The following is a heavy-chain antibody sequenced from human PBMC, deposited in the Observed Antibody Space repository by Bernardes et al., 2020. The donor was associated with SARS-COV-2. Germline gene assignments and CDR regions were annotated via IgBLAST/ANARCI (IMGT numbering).Heavy chain of an antibody. D-gene: IGHD7-27*01. Sequence: GGSLILSCAASGFAFSNYAMNWVRQAPGKGLEWVSGISGSGSSTFYADSVKGRFTISRDNSKNTLFLQMNSLTVDDTADYYCAKDLGLGPRSVDFWGQGILVTVSS. V-gene: IGHV3-23*01. CDR2: ISGSGSST. CDR3: AKDLGLGPRSVDF. J-gene: IGHJ4*02. CDR1: GFAFSNYA.